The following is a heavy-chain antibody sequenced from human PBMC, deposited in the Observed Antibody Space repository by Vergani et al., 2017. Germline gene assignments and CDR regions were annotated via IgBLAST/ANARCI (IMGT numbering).Heavy chain of an antibody. V-gene: IGHV4-38-2*02. D-gene: IGHD1-26*01. Sequence: QVQLQESGPGLVKPSETLSLTCSVSGYSISSGYYWGWIRQPPGKGLEWIGNIYHSGSTYYNPSLKSRVTISVDTSKNQFSLKLSSVTAADTAVYYCAREVVGAADYWGQGTLVTVSS. J-gene: IGHJ4*02. CDR1: GYSISSGYY. CDR3: AREVVGAADY. CDR2: IYHSGST.